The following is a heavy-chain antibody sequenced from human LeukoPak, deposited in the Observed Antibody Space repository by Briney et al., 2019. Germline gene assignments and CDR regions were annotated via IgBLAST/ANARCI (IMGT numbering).Heavy chain of an antibody. CDR2: INQSGST. CDR1: GGSFSGYY. D-gene: IGHD1-26*01. J-gene: IGHJ5*02. CDR3: ARRPIVGGKGNWFDP. V-gene: IGHV4-34*01. Sequence: PSETLSLTCAVYGGSFSGYYWSWVRQPPGKGLEWIGEINQSGSTNYNPSLKSRVSISIDTSKNDFSLKLNSVTAADTAVYYCARRPIVGGKGNWFDPWGQGTLVTVSS.